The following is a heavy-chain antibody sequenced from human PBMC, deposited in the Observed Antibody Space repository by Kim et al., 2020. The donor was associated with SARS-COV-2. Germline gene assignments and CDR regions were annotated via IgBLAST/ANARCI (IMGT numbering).Heavy chain of an antibody. Sequence: SETLSLTCTVSGGSISSSSYYWGWIRQPPGKGLEWIGSIYYSGSTYYNPSLKSRVTISVDTSKNQFSLKLSSVTAADTAVYYCARGSGWYLGVDYWGQGT. J-gene: IGHJ4*02. D-gene: IGHD6-19*01. V-gene: IGHV4-39*01. CDR1: GGSISSSSYY. CDR2: IYYSGST. CDR3: ARGSGWYLGVDY.